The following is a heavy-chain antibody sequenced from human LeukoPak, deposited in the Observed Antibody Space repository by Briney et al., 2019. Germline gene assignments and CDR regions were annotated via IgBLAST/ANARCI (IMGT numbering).Heavy chain of an antibody. J-gene: IGHJ6*03. Sequence: VASVKVSCKASGGTFSSYAISWVRQAPGQGLEWMGWVSTFNGNANYAQKFQGRLSMTTDTSTSTAYMELRSLRSDDTAVYYCGRFKCSSNRCLFEFFYYMDVWGKGTTVTISS. CDR2: VSTFNGNA. CDR3: GRFKCSSNRCLFEFFYYMDV. CDR1: GGTFSSYA. D-gene: IGHD2-2*01. V-gene: IGHV1-18*01.